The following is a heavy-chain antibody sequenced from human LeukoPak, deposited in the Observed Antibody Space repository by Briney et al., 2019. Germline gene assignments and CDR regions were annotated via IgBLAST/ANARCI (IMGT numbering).Heavy chain of an antibody. V-gene: IGHV3-66*01. Sequence: GGSLRLSCAASGFSVSSNYMSWVRQAPGKGLEWVSIIQSGGGTTYYADSVKGRFTISRANSKNTLFLQMNSLRAEDTSVYYGARGAAFDTWGQGTRVTV. CDR1: GFSVSSNY. CDR2: IQSGGGTT. J-gene: IGHJ3*02. CDR3: ARGAAFDT.